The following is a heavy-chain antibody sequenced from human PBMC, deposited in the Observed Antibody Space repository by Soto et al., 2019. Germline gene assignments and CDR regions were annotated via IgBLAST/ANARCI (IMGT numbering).Heavy chain of an antibody. J-gene: IGHJ4*02. CDR2: INHSGST. D-gene: IGHD4-4*01. Sequence: PSETLSLTCAVYGGSFSGYYWSWIRQPPGKGLEWIGEINHSGSTNYNPSLKSRVTISVDTSKNQFSLKLSSVTAADTAVYYCARGAQRWLQLKAIDYWGQGTLVTVSS. CDR1: GGSFSGYY. CDR3: ARGAQRWLQLKAIDY. V-gene: IGHV4-34*01.